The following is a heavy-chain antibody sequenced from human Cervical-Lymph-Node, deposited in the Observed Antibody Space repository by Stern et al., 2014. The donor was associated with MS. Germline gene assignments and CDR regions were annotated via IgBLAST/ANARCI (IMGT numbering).Heavy chain of an antibody. CDR2: IIPIFGTA. D-gene: IGHD5-12*01. CDR1: GGTFSTYK. Sequence: VQLVQSGSEAKKPGSSVKVSCKVSGGTFSTYKISWVRQAPGQGLYWMGAIIPIFGTADYAQKFQDRVTIIADESTSEVHMELISLRSEDTGVYYCARLGSGYDSSYLDFWGQGTLVTVSS. CDR3: ARLGSGYDSSYLDF. J-gene: IGHJ4*02. V-gene: IGHV1-69*01.